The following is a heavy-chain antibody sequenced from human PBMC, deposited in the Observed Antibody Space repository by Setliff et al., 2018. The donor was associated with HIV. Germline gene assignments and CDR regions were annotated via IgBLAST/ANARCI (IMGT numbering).Heavy chain of an antibody. CDR3: AKDRSGSYSFARD. CDR2: ISSSGSTI. Sequence: PGGSLRLSCAASGFTFSSYEMNWVRQAPGKGLEWLSYISSSGSTIYYADSVKGRFTVSRHNAKNSLYLQMNSLRAEDTAVYYCAKDRSGSYSFARDWGQGTLVTVSS. D-gene: IGHD1-26*01. CDR1: GFTFSSYE. V-gene: IGHV3-48*03. J-gene: IGHJ4*02.